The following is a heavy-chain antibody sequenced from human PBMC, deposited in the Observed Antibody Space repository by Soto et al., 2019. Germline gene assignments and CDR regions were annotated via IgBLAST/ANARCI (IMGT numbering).Heavy chain of an antibody. D-gene: IGHD1-1*01. Sequence: QVQLQEMGPGLVTPSQTLTITCTVSGASVNSAYWSWIRQVPGKGLEWMGNIYHTGRTFYNPSVKSRVAISIATSKPLFSLKMRSVTAADTAVYYCARTDAYNASFFDSWGQGTVVTVSS. CDR2: IYHTGRT. CDR1: GASVNSAY. CDR3: ARTDAYNASFFDS. V-gene: IGHV4-31*03. J-gene: IGHJ4*02.